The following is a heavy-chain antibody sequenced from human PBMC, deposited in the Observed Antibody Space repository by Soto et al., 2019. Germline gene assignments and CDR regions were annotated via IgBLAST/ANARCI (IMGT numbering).Heavy chain of an antibody. CDR1: AFTFGDFA. J-gene: IGHJ4*02. Sequence: VQLVESGGGLVQPGRSLRLSCTASAFTFGDFAMHWVRQVPGKGLEWVSGINWNGNYIGYADSVKGRFTVSRDNAKNSLYLQMNSLRPEDTALYFCARAPTGGTWPVYFDWWGRGTLVTVFS. D-gene: IGHD2-15*01. CDR2: INWNGNYI. CDR3: ARAPTGGTWPVYFDW. V-gene: IGHV3-9*01.